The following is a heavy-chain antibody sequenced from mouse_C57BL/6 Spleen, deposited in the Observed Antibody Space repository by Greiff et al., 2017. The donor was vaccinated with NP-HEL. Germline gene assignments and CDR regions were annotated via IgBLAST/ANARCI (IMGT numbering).Heavy chain of an antibody. CDR2: IHPNSGST. CDR1: GYTFTSYW. V-gene: IGHV1-64*01. J-gene: IGHJ3*01. D-gene: IGHD1-1*01. CDR3: ARGDYYGSRSWFAD. Sequence: VQLVESGAELVKPGASVKLSCKASGYTFTSYWMHWVKQRPGQGLEWIGMIHPNSGSTNYNEKFKSKATLTVDKSSSTAYMQLSSLTSEDSAVYYCARGDYYGSRSWFADWGQGTLVTVSA.